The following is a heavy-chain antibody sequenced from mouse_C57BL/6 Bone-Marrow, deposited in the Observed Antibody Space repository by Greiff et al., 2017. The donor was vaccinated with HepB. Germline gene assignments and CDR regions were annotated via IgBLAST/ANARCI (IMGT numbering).Heavy chain of an antibody. V-gene: IGHV1-69*01. J-gene: IGHJ4*01. D-gene: IGHD4-1*02. CDR2: IDPSESYT. CDR1: GYTFTSYW. Sequence: QVQLKQPGAELVMPGASVKLSCKASGYTFTSYWMHWVKQRPGEGLEWIGEIDPSESYTNYNQNFKGKSTLTVDKSPSTAYMQLSSLTSEDPAVYYCASSNWDDYAMDYWGQGTSVTVSS. CDR3: ASSNWDDYAMDY.